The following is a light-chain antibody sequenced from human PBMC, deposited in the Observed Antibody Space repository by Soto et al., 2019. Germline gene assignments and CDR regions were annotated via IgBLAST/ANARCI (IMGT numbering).Light chain of an antibody. V-gene: IGLV1-44*01. CDR2: NNN. CDR1: SSNIGSNP. J-gene: IGLJ2*01. Sequence: QSVLTRPPSASGTPGQKVTISCSGSSSNIGSNPVHWYQQLPGTAPQLLIHNNNQRPSRVPDRFSGSKSGTSASLAISGPQSDDQGDDDWASWDDSLSGVLFGRGTKLTVL. CDR3: ASWDDSLSGVL.